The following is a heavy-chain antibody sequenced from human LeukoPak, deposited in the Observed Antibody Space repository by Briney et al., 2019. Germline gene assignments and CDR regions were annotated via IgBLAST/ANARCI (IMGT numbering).Heavy chain of an antibody. CDR1: GFTLSSYG. CDR3: AKDVYYYDSSGPDY. J-gene: IGHJ4*02. V-gene: IGHV3-30*18. Sequence: GGSLRLSCAASGFTLSSYGMHWVRQAPGKGLEWVAVISYDGSNKYYADSVKGRFTISRDNSKNTLYLQMNSLRAEDTAVYYCAKDVYYYDSSGPDYWGQGTLVTVSS. D-gene: IGHD3-22*01. CDR2: ISYDGSNK.